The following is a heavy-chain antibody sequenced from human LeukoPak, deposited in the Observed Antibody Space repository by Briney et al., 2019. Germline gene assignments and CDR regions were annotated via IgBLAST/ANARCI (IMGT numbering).Heavy chain of an antibody. V-gene: IGHV4-34*01. CDR2: INHSGST. CDR1: GGSFSGYY. D-gene: IGHD3-10*01. CDR3: ARIPVLITMVRGVIDY. J-gene: IGHJ4*02. Sequence: SETLSLTCAVYGGSFSGYYWSWIRQPPGKGLEWIGEINHSGSTNYNPSLKSRVTISVDTSKNQFSLKLSSVTAADTAVYYCARIPVLITMVRGVIDYWGRGTLVTVSS.